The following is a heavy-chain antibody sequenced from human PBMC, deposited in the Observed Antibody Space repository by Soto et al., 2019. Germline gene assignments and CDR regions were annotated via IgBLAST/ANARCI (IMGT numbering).Heavy chain of an antibody. V-gene: IGHV4-59*01. D-gene: IGHD2-8*01. J-gene: IGHJ4*02. Sequence: QVQLQESGPGLVKPSETLSLTCTVSGASITTFYWSWIRQPPGRGLEWIGYISDSGRTDYIPSLKSRVTTSVDTSKNQFSLKVSSVAAADTSVYYCARLLRGWVHRMAYFDYWGQGTLVTVSS. CDR1: GASITTFY. CDR3: ARLLRGWVHRMAYFDY. CDR2: ISDSGRT.